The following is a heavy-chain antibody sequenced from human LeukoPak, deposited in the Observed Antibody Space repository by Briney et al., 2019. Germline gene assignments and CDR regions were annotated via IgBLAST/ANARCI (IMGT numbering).Heavy chain of an antibody. Sequence: SVKVSCKASGYTFTSYGISWVRQAPGQGLEWMGWISAYNGNTNYAQKLQGRVTMTTDTSTSTAYMELRSLRSDDTAVYYCARDPQRITMVRGVTNWFDPWGQGTLVTVSS. CDR1: GYTFTSYG. D-gene: IGHD3-10*01. CDR2: ISAYNGNT. J-gene: IGHJ5*02. V-gene: IGHV1-18*01. CDR3: ARDPQRITMVRGVTNWFDP.